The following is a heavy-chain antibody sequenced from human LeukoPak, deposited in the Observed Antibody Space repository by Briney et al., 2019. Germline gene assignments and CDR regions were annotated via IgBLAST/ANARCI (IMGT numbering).Heavy chain of an antibody. J-gene: IGHJ4*02. CDR3: ARDYRIDGYNRGVDH. CDR2: IVPTSGDT. Sequence: GASVKVSCKASGYIFTHYYLHWVRQAPGQGLEWMGMIVPTSGDTAYAQKFQGRVTMTGDTSTSTVYMELRNVRSDDTAVYYCARDYRIDGYNRGVDHWGQGTLVTVS. D-gene: IGHD5-24*01. CDR1: GYIFTHYY. V-gene: IGHV1-46*01.